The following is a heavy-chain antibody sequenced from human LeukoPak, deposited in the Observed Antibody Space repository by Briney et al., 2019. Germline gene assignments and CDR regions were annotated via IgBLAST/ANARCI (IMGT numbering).Heavy chain of an antibody. V-gene: IGHV3-66*02. D-gene: IGHD1-14*01. CDR3: ARDLAGFQEPRYYYYMDV. CDR1: GFTVSRNV. J-gene: IGHJ6*03. CDR2: IYSDDRA. Sequence: GGSLRLSXVASGFTVSRNVMSWVRQAPGKGLEWVSLIYSDDRAFYADFVKGRFTISRNNSKNTLFLQMSSLKPEDTAIYYCARDLAGFQEPRYYYYMDVWGKGTTVTVSS.